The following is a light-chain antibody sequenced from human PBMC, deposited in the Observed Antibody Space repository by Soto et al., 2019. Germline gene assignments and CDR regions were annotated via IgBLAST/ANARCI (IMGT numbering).Light chain of an antibody. J-gene: IGLJ1*01. V-gene: IGLV2-14*01. Sequence: QSVLTQPASVSESPGQSITISCTGTSSDVGAYNYVSWYQQHPGKAPKLMIYEGSKRPSGVSHRFSGSKSDNTASLTISGLQTDDEADYYCSSYTSSRTLVFGTGTKVTVL. CDR3: SSYTSSRTLV. CDR1: SSDVGAYNY. CDR2: EGS.